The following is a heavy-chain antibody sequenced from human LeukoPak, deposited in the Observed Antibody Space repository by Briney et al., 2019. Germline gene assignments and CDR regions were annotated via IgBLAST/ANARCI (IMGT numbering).Heavy chain of an antibody. Sequence: SETLSLTCTVSGGSISSYYWSWIRQPAGKGLEWIGYIYHSGSTYYNPSLKSRVTISVDRSKNQFSLKLSSVTAADTAVYYCARGLRFLEWLFDPWGQGTLVTVSS. CDR1: GGSISSYY. V-gene: IGHV4-59*06. J-gene: IGHJ5*02. D-gene: IGHD3-3*01. CDR3: ARGLRFLEWLFDP. CDR2: IYHSGST.